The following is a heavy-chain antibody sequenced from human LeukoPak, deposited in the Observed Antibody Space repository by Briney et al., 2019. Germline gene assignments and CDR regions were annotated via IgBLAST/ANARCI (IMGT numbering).Heavy chain of an antibody. Sequence: PGESLKISCKGSGYSFSSYAMSWVRQAPGKGLEWASAISGSGGSTYYADSVKGRFTISRDNSKNTLYLQMNSLRAEDTAVYYCAKDLYYYDSSGYYGANWFDPWGQGTLVTVSS. CDR2: ISGSGGST. J-gene: IGHJ5*02. CDR1: GYSFSSYA. D-gene: IGHD3-22*01. V-gene: IGHV3-23*01. CDR3: AKDLYYYDSSGYYGANWFDP.